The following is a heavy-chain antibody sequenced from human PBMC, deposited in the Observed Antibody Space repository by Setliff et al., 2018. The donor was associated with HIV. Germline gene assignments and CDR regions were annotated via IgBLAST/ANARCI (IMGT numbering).Heavy chain of an antibody. CDR1: GFTFNGYA. CDR2: IKQGGSEK. V-gene: IGHV3-7*03. J-gene: IGHJ6*02. D-gene: IGHD6-13*01. CDR3: ATGGMAAAGPGGGHGLDV. Sequence: GGSLRLSCVGSGFTFNGYAMNWVRQAPGKGLEWVANIKQGGSEKNYVDSVKGRFSVSRDDAKNSLYLQMNSLRAEDTALYYCATGGMAAAGPGGGHGLDVWGQGTTVTVSS.